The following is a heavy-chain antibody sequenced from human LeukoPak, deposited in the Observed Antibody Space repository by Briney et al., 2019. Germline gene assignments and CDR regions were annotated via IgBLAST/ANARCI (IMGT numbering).Heavy chain of an antibody. CDR3: ERDRSSGYYPFFDY. CDR1: GYSISSGYY. J-gene: IGHJ4*02. V-gene: IGHV4-38-2*02. D-gene: IGHD3-22*01. Sequence: SETLSLTCTVSGYSISSGYYWGWIRQPPGKGLEWIGSTYHSGSTYYNPSLKSRVTISVDTSKNQFSLKLSSVTAADTAVYYCERDRSSGYYPFFDYWGQGTLVTVSS. CDR2: TYHSGST.